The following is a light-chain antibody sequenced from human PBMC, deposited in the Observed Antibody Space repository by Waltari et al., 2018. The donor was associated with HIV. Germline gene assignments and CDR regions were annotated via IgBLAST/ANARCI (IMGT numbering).Light chain of an antibody. Sequence: DIQMTQSPSTLSASVGDRVTITCRASQSISDWLAWYQQKPGQAPKLLIFKATTLQSGVPSRFSGSGSGTEFTLTISSLQPDEFATYYCQQYKSYSQTFGQGTKVEIK. V-gene: IGKV1-5*03. CDR3: QQYKSYSQT. CDR2: KAT. J-gene: IGKJ1*01. CDR1: QSISDW.